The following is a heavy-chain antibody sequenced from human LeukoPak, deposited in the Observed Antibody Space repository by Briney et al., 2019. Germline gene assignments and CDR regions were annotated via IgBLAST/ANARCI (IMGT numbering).Heavy chain of an antibody. Sequence: GGSLRLSCAASGFTFDTYNMNWVRQAPGKGLEWVSSISQSSTYIYYADSVRGRFTISRDNSKNSLFLQMTSLRVEDTAVYFCARKVSYCAGDCSPAWGQGTLVTVSS. V-gene: IGHV3-21*01. J-gene: IGHJ5*02. CDR2: ISQSSTYI. CDR1: GFTFDTYN. D-gene: IGHD2-21*02. CDR3: ARKVSYCAGDCSPA.